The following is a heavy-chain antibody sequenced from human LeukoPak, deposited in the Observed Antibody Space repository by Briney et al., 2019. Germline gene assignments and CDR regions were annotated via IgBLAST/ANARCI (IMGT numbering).Heavy chain of an antibody. Sequence: ASVKVSCKASGYTFTGYYMHWVRQAPGQGLEWMGWINPNSGSTNYAQKFQGWVTMTRDTSISTAYMELSRLRSDDTAVYYCAREGYYDSSGYFYWGQGTLVTVSS. J-gene: IGHJ4*02. CDR3: AREGYYDSSGYFY. V-gene: IGHV1-2*04. CDR1: GYTFTGYY. D-gene: IGHD3-22*01. CDR2: INPNSGST.